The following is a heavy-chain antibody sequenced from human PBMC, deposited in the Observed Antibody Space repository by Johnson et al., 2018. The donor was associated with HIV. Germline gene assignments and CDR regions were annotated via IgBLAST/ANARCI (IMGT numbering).Heavy chain of an antibody. D-gene: IGHD4-17*01. CDR2: IWYDGSNK. J-gene: IGHJ3*02. CDR3: AKDEGDYGGDDAFDI. CDR1: GFTFSSYG. Sequence: QVQLVESGGGVVRPGRSLRLSCAASGFTFSSYGMHWVRQAPGKGLEWVAVIWYDGSNKYYADSVKGRFTISRDNSKNTLYLQMSSLRGEDTAVYYCAKDEGDYGGDDAFDIWGQGTMVTVSS. V-gene: IGHV3-33*06.